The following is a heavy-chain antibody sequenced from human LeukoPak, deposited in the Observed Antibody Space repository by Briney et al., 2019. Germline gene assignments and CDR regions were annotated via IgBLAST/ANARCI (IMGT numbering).Heavy chain of an antibody. CDR1: GGSISSYY. V-gene: IGHV4-59*01. Sequence: SETLSLTCTVSGGSISSYYWSWIRQPPGKGLEWIGYIYYSGSTNYNPSLKSRVTISVDTSKNQFSLKLSSVTAADTAVYYCAGSSGWSHFDYWGQGTLVTVSS. CDR2: IYYSGST. J-gene: IGHJ4*02. D-gene: IGHD6-19*01. CDR3: AGSSGWSHFDY.